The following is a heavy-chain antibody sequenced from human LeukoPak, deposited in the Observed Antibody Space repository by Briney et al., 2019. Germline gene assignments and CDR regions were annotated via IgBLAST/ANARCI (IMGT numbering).Heavy chain of an antibody. CDR1: GFTFSSYS. V-gene: IGHV3-21*01. CDR2: ISSSSSYI. CDR3: ASAPGGGYLKNFDY. J-gene: IGHJ4*02. D-gene: IGHD5-12*01. Sequence: GGSLRLSCAASGFTFSSYSMNWDRQAPGKGLEWVSSISSSSSYIYYADSVKGRFTISRDNAKNSLYLQMNSLRAEDTAVYYCASAPGGGYLKNFDYWGQGTLVTVSS.